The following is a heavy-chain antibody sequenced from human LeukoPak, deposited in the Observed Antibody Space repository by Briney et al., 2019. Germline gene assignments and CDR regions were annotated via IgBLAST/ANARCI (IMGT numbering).Heavy chain of an antibody. V-gene: IGHV3-7*01. D-gene: IGHD2-8*02. CDR2: IKHDGSEK. Sequence: GGSLRLSCAASGFTLSNSWMSWVRQAPGKGLEWVATIKHDGSEKYYVDSVEGRFTISRDNVKNSLFLRMNSLRAEDTAMYYCARDTGAAVWGQGTLVTVSS. J-gene: IGHJ4*02. CDR3: ARDTGAAV. CDR1: GFTLSNSW.